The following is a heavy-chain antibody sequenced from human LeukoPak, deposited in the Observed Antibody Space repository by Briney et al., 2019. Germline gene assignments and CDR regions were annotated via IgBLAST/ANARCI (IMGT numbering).Heavy chain of an antibody. J-gene: IGHJ6*02. D-gene: IGHD3-22*01. CDR3: AKEGPSNYDSSGYYYVGYYYYGMDV. V-gene: IGHV3-30*18. CDR2: ISYDGSNK. CDR1: GFTFSSYG. Sequence: GRSLRLSCAASGFTFSSYGMHWVRQAPGKGLEWVAVISYDGSNKYYADSVKGRFTISRDNSKNTLYLQMNSLRAEDTAVYYCAKEGPSNYDSSGYYYVGYYYYGMDVWGQGTTVTVSS.